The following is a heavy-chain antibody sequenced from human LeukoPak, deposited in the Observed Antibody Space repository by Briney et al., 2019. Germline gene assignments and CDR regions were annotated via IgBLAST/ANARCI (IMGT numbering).Heavy chain of an antibody. D-gene: IGHD6-13*01. Sequence: PSETLSLTCTVSGGSISSSSYYWGWIRQPPGKGLEWIGNIYHSGSTYYNPSLKSRVTISVDTSRNQFSLKLSSVTAADTAVYYCARVTGYVMEDYFDYWGQGTLVTVSS. CDR1: GGSISSSSYY. J-gene: IGHJ4*02. CDR3: ARVTGYVMEDYFDY. CDR2: IYHSGST. V-gene: IGHV4-39*07.